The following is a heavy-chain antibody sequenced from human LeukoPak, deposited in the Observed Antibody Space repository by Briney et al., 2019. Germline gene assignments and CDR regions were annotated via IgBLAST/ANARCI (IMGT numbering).Heavy chain of an antibody. D-gene: IGHD3-10*01. CDR3: AREGFGSGTNLEVGYFDY. V-gene: IGHV1-3*04. J-gene: IGHJ4*02. Sequence: ASVKVSCKASGYTFTNYAMHWVRQAPGQRLEWMGWINTGGDTAYSQRFQGRVTIISDTSASTAYMDLSNLRSEDTAVYYCAREGFGSGTNLEVGYFDYWGQGSQVTVSS. CDR2: INTGGDT. CDR1: GYTFTNYA.